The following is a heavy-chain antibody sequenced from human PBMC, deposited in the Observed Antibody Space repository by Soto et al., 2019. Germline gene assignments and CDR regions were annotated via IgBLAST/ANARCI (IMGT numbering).Heavy chain of an antibody. CDR2: IVVGSGNT. CDR3: GADEVDFHDTSGYYYMDY. CDR1: GSTFSTSA. J-gene: IGHJ4*02. Sequence: QVQLVQSGPEVKKPGTSVKVSCKASGSTFSTSALQWVRQARGQHPEWMGWIVVGSGNTNYAQKFQERVTITRDMSTGTVYMELSSLRSEDTAVYYCGADEVDFHDTSGYYYMDYWGQGTLVTVSS. V-gene: IGHV1-58*01. D-gene: IGHD3-22*01.